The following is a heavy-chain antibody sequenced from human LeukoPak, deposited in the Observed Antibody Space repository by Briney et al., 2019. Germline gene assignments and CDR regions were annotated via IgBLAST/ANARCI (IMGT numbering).Heavy chain of an antibody. CDR2: ISSSSSYI. CDR3: ARDGSGSYPPAPFDY. D-gene: IGHD3-10*01. J-gene: IGHJ4*02. CDR1: GFTFSSYS. V-gene: IGHV3-21*01. Sequence: GGSLRLSCAASGFTFSSYSMNWVRQAPGKGLEWVSSISSSSSYIYYADSVKGRFTISRDNAKNSLYLQMNSLRAEDTAVYYCARDGSGSYPPAPFDYWGQGTLVTVSS.